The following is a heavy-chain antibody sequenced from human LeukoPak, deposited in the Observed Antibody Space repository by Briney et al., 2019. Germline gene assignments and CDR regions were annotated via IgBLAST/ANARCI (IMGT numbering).Heavy chain of an antibody. Sequence: SVKVSCKASGGTFSSYAISWVRQAPGQGLEWMGGIIPIFGTANYAQKFQGRVTITTDESTSTAYMELSSLRSEDTAVYYCARGSPKYQLLKNWFDPWGQGTLATVSS. D-gene: IGHD2-2*01. CDR3: ARGSPKYQLLKNWFDP. CDR2: IIPIFGTA. V-gene: IGHV1-69*05. CDR1: GGTFSSYA. J-gene: IGHJ5*02.